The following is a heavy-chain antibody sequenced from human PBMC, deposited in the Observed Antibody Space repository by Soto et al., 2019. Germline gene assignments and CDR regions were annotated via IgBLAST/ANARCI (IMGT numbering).Heavy chain of an antibody. D-gene: IGHD4-17*01. CDR2: INAGNGNT. V-gene: IGHV1-3*01. CDR1: GYTFTSYA. CDR3: ARVEAVTTRSDYYYYYMDV. Sequence: QVQLVQSGAEVKKPGASVKVSCKASGYTFTSYAMHWVRQAPGQRLEWMGWINAGNGNTKYSQKFQGRVTITRDTSASPAYMELSSLRSEDTAVYYCARVEAVTTRSDYYYYYMDVWGKGTTVTVSS. J-gene: IGHJ6*03.